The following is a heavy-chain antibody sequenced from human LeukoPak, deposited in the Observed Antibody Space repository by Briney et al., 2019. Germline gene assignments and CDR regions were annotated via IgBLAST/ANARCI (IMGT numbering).Heavy chain of an antibody. J-gene: IGHJ6*02. V-gene: IGHV3-21*01. Sequence: GGSLRLSCAASGFTFSSYSMNWVRQAPGKGLEWVSSISSSSSYIYYADSVKGRFTISRDNAKNSLYLQTNSLRAEDTAVYYCARGELLWFGEFPVDYYGMDVWGQGTTVTVSS. CDR3: ARGELLWFGEFPVDYYGMDV. D-gene: IGHD3-10*01. CDR2: ISSSSSYI. CDR1: GFTFSSYS.